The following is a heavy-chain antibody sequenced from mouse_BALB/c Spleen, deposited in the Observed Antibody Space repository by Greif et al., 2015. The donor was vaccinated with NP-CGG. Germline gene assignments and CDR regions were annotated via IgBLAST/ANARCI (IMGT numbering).Heavy chain of an antibody. V-gene: IGHV1S22*01. D-gene: IGHD2-3*01. CDR1: GYTFTSYW. J-gene: IGHJ1*01. CDR2: IYPGSGST. CDR3: TRGNGYLWYFDV. Sequence: LQQSGSELVRPGASVKLSCKASGYTFTSYWMHWVKQRPGQRLEWIGNIYPGSGSTNYDEKFKSKATLTVDTSSSTAYMQLSSLTSEDSAVYYCTRGNGYLWYFDVWGAGTTVTVSS.